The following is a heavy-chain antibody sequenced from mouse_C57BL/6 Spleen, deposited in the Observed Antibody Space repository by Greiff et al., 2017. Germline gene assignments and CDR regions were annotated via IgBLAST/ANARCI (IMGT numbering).Heavy chain of an antibody. CDR1: GFTFSDYY. CDR3: ARDGYDPFAY. Sequence: EVKLLESGGGLVQPGGSLKLSCAASGFTFSDYYMYWVRQTPEKRLEWVAYISNGGGSTYYPDTVKGRFTISRDNAKNTLYLQMSRLKSEDTAMYYCARDGYDPFAYWGQGTLVTVSA. CDR2: ISNGGGST. V-gene: IGHV5-12*01. J-gene: IGHJ3*01. D-gene: IGHD2-2*01.